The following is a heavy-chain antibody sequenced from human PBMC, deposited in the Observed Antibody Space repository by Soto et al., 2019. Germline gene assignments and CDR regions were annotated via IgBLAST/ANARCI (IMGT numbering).Heavy chain of an antibody. CDR3: AKSAGRGYYYGMDV. V-gene: IGHV3-23*01. CDR2: ISGSGGST. J-gene: IGHJ6*02. D-gene: IGHD6-25*01. CDR1: GFTFSSYA. Sequence: TGGSLRLSCAASGFTFSSYAMSWVRQAPGKGLEWVSAISGSGGSTYYADSVKGRFTISRDNSKNTLYLQMNSLRAEDTAVYYCAKSAGRGYYYGMDVWGQGTTVTVSS.